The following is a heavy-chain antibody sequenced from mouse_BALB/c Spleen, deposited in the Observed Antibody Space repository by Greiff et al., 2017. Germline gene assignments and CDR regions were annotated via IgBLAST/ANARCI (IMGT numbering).Heavy chain of an antibody. J-gene: IGHJ1*01. V-gene: IGHV1S81*02. CDR1: GYTFTSYY. CDR2: INPSNGGT. Sequence: QVQLQQSGAELVKPGASVKLSCKASGYTFTSYYMYWVKQRPGQGLEWIGEINPSNGGTNFNEKFKSKATLTVDKSSSTAYMQLSSLTSEDSAVYYCTRSPYYGSSYGYFDVWGAGTTVTVSS. CDR3: TRSPYYGSSYGYFDV. D-gene: IGHD1-1*01.